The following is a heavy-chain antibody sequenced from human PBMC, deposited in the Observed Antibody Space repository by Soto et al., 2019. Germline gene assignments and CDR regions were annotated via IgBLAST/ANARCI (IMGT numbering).Heavy chain of an antibody. J-gene: IGHJ3*02. CDR3: ATVFAYYYDSSGYSDAFDI. Sequence: GASVKVSCKVSGYTLTELSMHWVRQAPGKGLEWMGGFDPEDGETIYAQKFQGRVTMTEDTSTDTAYMELSSLRSEDTAVYYCATVFAYYYDSSGYSDAFDIWGQGTMVTVSS. CDR2: FDPEDGET. V-gene: IGHV1-24*01. D-gene: IGHD3-22*01. CDR1: GYTLTELS.